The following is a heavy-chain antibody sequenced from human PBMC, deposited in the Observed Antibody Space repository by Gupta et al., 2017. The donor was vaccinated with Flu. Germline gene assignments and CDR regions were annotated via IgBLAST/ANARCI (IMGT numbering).Heavy chain of an antibody. CDR3: AIGSWYDSSRY. D-gene: IGHD4-4*01. CDR1: GYTFTDYY. J-gene: IGHJ4*02. V-gene: IGHV1-69-2*01. CDR2: LDPEDGET. Sequence: QLVQSGAAVKKPGATVKISCKVSGYTFTDYYMHWVQQAPGKGLEWMGRLDPEDGETMYAEKFQGRVTITADTSTDTAYMELSRLRSEDPAVYYCAIGSWYDSSRYWGQGTLVTVSS.